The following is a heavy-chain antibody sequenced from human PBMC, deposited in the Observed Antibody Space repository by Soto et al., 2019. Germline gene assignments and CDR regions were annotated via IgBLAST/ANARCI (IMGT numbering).Heavy chain of an antibody. CDR2: IYYSGST. CDR3: ARIAERPIDGFLGRLFFDY. Sequence: QLQLQESGPGLVKPSETLSLTCTVSGGSISSSSYYWGWIRQPPGKGLEWIGSIYYSGSTYYNPSLKSRVTISVDTSKNQFSLKLSSVTAADTAVYYCARIAERPIDGFLGRLFFDYWGQGTLVTVSS. V-gene: IGHV4-39*01. CDR1: GGSISSSSYY. J-gene: IGHJ4*02. D-gene: IGHD2-15*01.